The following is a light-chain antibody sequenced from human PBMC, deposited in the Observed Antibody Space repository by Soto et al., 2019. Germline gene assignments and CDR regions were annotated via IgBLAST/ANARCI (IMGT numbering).Light chain of an antibody. CDR1: SSDVGGQNY. Sequence: QSVLTQPPSVSGSPGQSISISCAGSSSDVGGQNYVSWYQQHPGRAPNLMIFDVSERPSGVPDRFSGSKSGSTASLTISGLQAEDEASYYCCSYAGGYSWVFGGGTQLTVL. V-gene: IGLV2-11*01. CDR3: CSYAGGYSWV. J-gene: IGLJ3*02. CDR2: DVS.